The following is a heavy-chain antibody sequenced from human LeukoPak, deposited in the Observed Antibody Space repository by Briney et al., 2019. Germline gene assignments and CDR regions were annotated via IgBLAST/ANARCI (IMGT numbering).Heavy chain of an antibody. CDR2: IHYSGST. J-gene: IGHJ4*02. V-gene: IGHV4-30-4*08. CDR1: GGSISGGDYY. D-gene: IGHD5-18*01. CDR3: AIHVGYSYGSGRDFDY. Sequence: SQTLSLTCAVSGGSISGGDYYWSWIRQPPGKGLEWIAFIHYSGSTYYNPSLKSRVTISVDTSKNQFSLKLRSVTAADTALYYGAIHVGYSYGSGRDFDYWGQGTLVTVSS.